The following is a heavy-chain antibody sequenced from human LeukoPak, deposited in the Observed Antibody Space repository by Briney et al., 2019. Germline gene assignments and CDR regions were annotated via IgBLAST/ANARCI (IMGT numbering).Heavy chain of an antibody. J-gene: IGHJ4*02. D-gene: IGHD1-26*01. CDR2: MWFGATT. CDR3: SRGRRGSYFQDY. Sequence: SETLSLTCTVSGDSISSSNSYWGWVRQPPGKGLEWIGSMWFGATTSYDPSLKSRVTISIDRSKNQFSLKLSSVTAADTALYYCSRGRRGSYFQDYWGQGTLVTVSS. CDR1: GDSISSSNSY. V-gene: IGHV4-39*07.